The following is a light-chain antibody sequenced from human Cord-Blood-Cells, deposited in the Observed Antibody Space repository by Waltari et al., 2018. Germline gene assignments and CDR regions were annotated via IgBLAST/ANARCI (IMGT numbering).Light chain of an antibody. J-gene: IGKJ1*01. Sequence: DIQMTQSPSSLSASVGDRVTITCRASQSISSYLNWYQQKPGKAPKLLIYAASSLLSGVPSRFSGSGSGTDFTLTISSLQPEDFATYYCQQSYSIPWTFGQGTKVEIK. CDR1: QSISSY. V-gene: IGKV1-39*01. CDR2: AAS. CDR3: QQSYSIPWT.